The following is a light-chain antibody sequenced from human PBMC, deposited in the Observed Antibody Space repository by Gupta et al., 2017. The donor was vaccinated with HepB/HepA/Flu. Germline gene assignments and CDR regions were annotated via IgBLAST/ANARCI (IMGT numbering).Light chain of an antibody. CDR3: QHRSNWPRT. J-gene: IGKJ5*01. V-gene: IGKV3-11*01. CDR1: QSVSSY. CDR2: DAS. Sequence: EIVLTQSPATLSLSPGERATLSCRASQSVSSYLAWYQQKPGQAPRLLIYDASNRATGIPARFSGSGSGTDSTLTISSLEPEDFAVYYCQHRSNWPRTFGQGTQVEIK.